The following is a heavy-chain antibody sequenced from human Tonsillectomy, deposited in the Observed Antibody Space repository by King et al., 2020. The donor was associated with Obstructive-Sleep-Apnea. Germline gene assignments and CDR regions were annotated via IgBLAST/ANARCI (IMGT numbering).Heavy chain of an antibody. CDR1: GGTFSSYS. Sequence: VQLVESGAEVKKPGSSVTVSCTASGGTFSSYSISWVRQAPGQGLDWMGGIIPLFGTANYAQKFQGRVTITADESTSTAYMELSSLRSEDTAVYYCARGSSGWYWETSFDYWGQGTLVTVSS. CDR3: ARGSSGWYWETSFDY. V-gene: IGHV1-69*01. D-gene: IGHD6-19*01. J-gene: IGHJ4*02. CDR2: IIPLFGTA.